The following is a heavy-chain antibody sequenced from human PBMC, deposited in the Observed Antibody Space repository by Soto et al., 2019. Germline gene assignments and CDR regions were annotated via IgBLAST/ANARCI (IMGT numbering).Heavy chain of an antibody. D-gene: IGHD3-22*01. J-gene: IGHJ4*02. V-gene: IGHV3-53*05. CDR1: GFTVVNNY. CDR3: ARARYDSSGYYYFDY. CDR2: IYSGGST. Sequence: AGSLRLSWAASGFTVVNNYMSWVRQAPGKGLEWVSLIYSGGSTYYADSVKGRVTISVDTSKNQFSLKLISVTAADTAVYYCARARYDSSGYYYFDYWGQGNLVTVSS.